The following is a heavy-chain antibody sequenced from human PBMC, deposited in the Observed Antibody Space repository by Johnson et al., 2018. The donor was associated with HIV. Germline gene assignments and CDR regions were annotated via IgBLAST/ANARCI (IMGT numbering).Heavy chain of an antibody. CDR3: ARVGADAFDI. J-gene: IGHJ3*02. CDR2: IRYDGSNK. D-gene: IGHD1-26*01. Sequence: QVQLVESGGGLVQPGGSLRLSCAASGFTFSSYWMSWVRQAPGQGLEWVAFIRYDGSNKYYANSVKGLFTISRDNSKNTLYLQMNSLRAEDTAVYYCARVGADAFDIWGQGTMVTVSS. CDR1: GFTFSSYW. V-gene: IGHV3-30*02.